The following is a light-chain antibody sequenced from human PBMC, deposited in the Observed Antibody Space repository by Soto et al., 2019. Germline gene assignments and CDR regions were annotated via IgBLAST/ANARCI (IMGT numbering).Light chain of an antibody. V-gene: IGKV3-11*01. Sequence: IVMTQSPATLSLSPGERATLSCRASQSVNNKIAWYQQKPGQAPRLLIYDASNRATGIPARFSGSGSGTEFTLTISSLEPEDFEVYYCQQRSNWSWTFGQGTKVDIK. CDR2: DAS. J-gene: IGKJ1*01. CDR3: QQRSNWSWT. CDR1: QSVNNK.